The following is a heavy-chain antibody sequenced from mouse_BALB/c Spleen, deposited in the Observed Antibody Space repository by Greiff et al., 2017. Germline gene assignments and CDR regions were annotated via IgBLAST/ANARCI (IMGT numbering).Heavy chain of an antibody. CDR3: ARGSSSYAMDY. V-gene: IGHV1-18*01. D-gene: IGHD1-1*01. Sequence: EVKLIESGPELVKPGASVKIPCKASGYTFTDYNMDWVKQSHGKSLEWIGDINPNNGGTIYNQKFKGKATLTVDKSSSTAYMELRSLTSEDTAVYYCARGSSSYAMDYWGQGTSVTVSS. CDR1: GYTFTDYN. J-gene: IGHJ4*01. CDR2: INPNNGGT.